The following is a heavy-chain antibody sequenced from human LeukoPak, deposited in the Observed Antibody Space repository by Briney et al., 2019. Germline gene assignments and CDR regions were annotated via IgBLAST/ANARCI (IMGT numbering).Heavy chain of an antibody. CDR3: ARAYGGNSYEY. Sequence: PGGSLRLSCAASGFTFSSYEMNWVRQAPGKGLEGVSYISSRGSTIYYGDSVRGLFTISRDNAKNSMYLQMNSLRAEETAVYYCARAYGGNSYEYWGQGTLVTVSS. J-gene: IGHJ4*02. D-gene: IGHD4-23*01. CDR1: GFTFSSYE. CDR2: ISSRGSTI. V-gene: IGHV3-48*03.